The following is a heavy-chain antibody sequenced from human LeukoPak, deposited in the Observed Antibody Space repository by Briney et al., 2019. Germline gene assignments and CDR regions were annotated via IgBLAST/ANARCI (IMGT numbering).Heavy chain of an antibody. J-gene: IGHJ3*02. CDR3: TRGHSGSYQRTDAFDI. CDR2: IGGSRGNT. CDR1: GFTFSNYA. Sequence: GGSLRLSCAASGFTFSNYAMSWVRQAPGKGLEWVSAIGGSRGNTYYADSVRGRFTISRDNSKNSLYLHMNSLGAEDTAVYYCTRGHSGSYQRTDAFDIWGQGTMVTVSS. V-gene: IGHV3-23*01. D-gene: IGHD1-26*01.